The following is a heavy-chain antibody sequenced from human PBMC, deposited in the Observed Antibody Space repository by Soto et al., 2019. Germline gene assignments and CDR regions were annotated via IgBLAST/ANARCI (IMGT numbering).Heavy chain of an antibody. J-gene: IGHJ4*02. CDR2: IIPIFGIV. CDR1: GGTFSSYP. Sequence: QVQLVQSGAEVKKPGSSVKVSCKASGGTFSSYPLTWVRQAPGQGLERMGGIIPIFGIVNSAQKFQGRVSITADESTSTAYLELRSLTSEDTAVYYCARPRTTATTKGYDYWGQGTLVTVSS. CDR3: ARPRTTATTKGYDY. V-gene: IGHV1-69*01. D-gene: IGHD1-1*01.